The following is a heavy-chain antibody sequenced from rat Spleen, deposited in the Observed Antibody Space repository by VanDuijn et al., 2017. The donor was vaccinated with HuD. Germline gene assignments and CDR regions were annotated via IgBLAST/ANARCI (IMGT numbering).Heavy chain of an antibody. Sequence: QVQLRESGPGLVQPSQTLSLTCTVSGLSLPSNSVSWIRQPPGKGLEWMAVIWSNGDTDYTSGIKSRLSISRDSSKSQVFLKMNSLQTEDSAMYFCVRLGGGWGQGVMVTVSS. V-gene: IGHV2-47*01. D-gene: IGHD4-6*01. CDR2: IWSNGDT. J-gene: IGHJ2*01. CDR3: VRLGGG. CDR1: GLSLPSNS.